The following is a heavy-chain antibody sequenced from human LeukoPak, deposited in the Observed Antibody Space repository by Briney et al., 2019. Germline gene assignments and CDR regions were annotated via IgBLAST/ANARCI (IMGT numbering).Heavy chain of an antibody. CDR2: INPSGGST. D-gene: IGHD1-26*01. J-gene: IGHJ4*02. Sequence: ASVKVSCKASGYTFTGYYMHWVRQAPGQGLEWMGIINPSGGSTSYAQKFQGRVTMTRDPSTSTLYMELSSLGSEDPAVYYCARMVNRWELGHPNFDHWGQGPLVTVSS. CDR3: ARMVNRWELGHPNFDH. V-gene: IGHV1-46*01. CDR1: GYTFTGYY.